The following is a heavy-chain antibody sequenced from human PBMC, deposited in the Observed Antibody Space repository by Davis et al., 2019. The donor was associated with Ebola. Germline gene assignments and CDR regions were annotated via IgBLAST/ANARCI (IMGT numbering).Heavy chain of an antibody. CDR1: GFTFSSYW. V-gene: IGHV3-7*03. CDR3: ARIGIAVAGTIYYYGMDV. D-gene: IGHD6-19*01. CDR2: IKQDGSEK. J-gene: IGHJ6*02. Sequence: PGGSLRLSCAASGFTFSSYWMSWVRQAPGKGLEWVANIKQDGSEKYYVDSVKGRFTISRDNAKNSLYLQMNSLRAEDTAVYYCARIGIAVAGTIYYYGMDVWGQGTTVTVSS.